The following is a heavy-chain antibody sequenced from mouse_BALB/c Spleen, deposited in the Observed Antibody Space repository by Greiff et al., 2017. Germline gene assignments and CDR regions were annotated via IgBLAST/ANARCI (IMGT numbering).Heavy chain of an antibody. D-gene: IGHD2-1*01. V-gene: IGHV1S81*02. CDR3: ARSPYGNYGGFDY. J-gene: IGHJ2*01. Sequence: QVQLQQPGAELVKPGASVKLSCKASGYTFTSYWMHWVKQRPGQGLEWIGEINPSNGRTNYNEKFKSKATLTVDKSSSTAYMQLSSLTSEDSAVYYCARSPYGNYGGFDYWGQGTTLTVSS. CDR1: GYTFTSYW. CDR2: INPSNGRT.